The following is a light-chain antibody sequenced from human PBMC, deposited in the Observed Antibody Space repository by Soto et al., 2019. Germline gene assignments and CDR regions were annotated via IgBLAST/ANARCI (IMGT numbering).Light chain of an antibody. Sequence: EIVLTQSPATLSLSPGERATLSCRASQSVGSFLAWYQQKSGQTPRLLIYDASNRAPGSPARFGGSGSGTDFTLTISSLEPEDFAGYYCQHRSNWLGTFGPGTKVDIK. V-gene: IGKV3-11*01. CDR1: QSVGSF. J-gene: IGKJ3*01. CDR2: DAS. CDR3: QHRSNWLGT.